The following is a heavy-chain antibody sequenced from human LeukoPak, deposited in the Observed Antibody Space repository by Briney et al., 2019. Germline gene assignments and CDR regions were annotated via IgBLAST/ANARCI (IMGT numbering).Heavy chain of an antibody. J-gene: IGHJ5*02. CDR3: VSDLCGGDDQ. CDR2: IDEDGKTI. Sequence: GGSLRLSCAASGFTFNSYWMHWVRQAPGKGLLRVSRIDEDGKTIDYADSVKGRFTISRDNAKDTLYLQMSSLRDEDTAVYYCVSDLCGGDDQWGRGTLVTVSS. D-gene: IGHD3-3*01. V-gene: IGHV3-74*01. CDR1: GFTFNSYW.